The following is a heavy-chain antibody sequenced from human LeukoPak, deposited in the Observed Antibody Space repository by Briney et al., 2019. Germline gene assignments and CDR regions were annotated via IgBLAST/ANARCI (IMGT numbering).Heavy chain of an antibody. CDR2: INPSGGST. D-gene: IGHD2-21*02. CDR1: GYTFTSYY. V-gene: IGHV1-46*01. Sequence: ASVKVSCKASGYTFTSYYMHWVRQAPGQGLEWMGIINPSGGSTSYAQKFQGRVTTTRDTSTSTVYMELSSLRSEDTAVYYCARAGSDYCGGDCPKFDYWGQGTLVTVSS. CDR3: ARAGSDYCGGDCPKFDY. J-gene: IGHJ4*02.